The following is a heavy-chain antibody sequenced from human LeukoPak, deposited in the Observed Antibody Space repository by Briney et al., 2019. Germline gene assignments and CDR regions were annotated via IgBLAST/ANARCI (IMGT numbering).Heavy chain of an antibody. CDR2: IYYSGST. CDR3: ARRPQQNWFDP. V-gene: IGHV4-39*01. D-gene: IGHD6-13*01. CDR1: GGSISSSSYY. J-gene: IGHJ5*02. Sequence: KPSETLSLTCTVSGGSISSSSYYWGWIRQPPGKGLEWIGSIYYSGSTYYNPSLKSRVTISVDTSKNQFSLKLSSVTAADTAVYYCARRPQQNWFDPWGQGTLVTVSS.